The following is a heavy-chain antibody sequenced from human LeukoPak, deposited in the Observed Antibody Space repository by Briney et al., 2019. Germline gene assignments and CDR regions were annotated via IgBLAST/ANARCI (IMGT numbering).Heavy chain of an antibody. J-gene: IGHJ4*02. CDR2: ISDSGGRT. Sequence: PGGSLRLSCVVSGITLSNYGMSWVRQAPGKGLEWVAGISDSGGRTNYADSVKGRFTISRDNSKNTLNLQMSSLRAEDTAVYYCAKLFQYSAWYFQYWGQGTLVTVSS. D-gene: IGHD5-12*01. V-gene: IGHV3-23*01. CDR1: GITLSNYG. CDR3: AKLFQYSAWYFQY.